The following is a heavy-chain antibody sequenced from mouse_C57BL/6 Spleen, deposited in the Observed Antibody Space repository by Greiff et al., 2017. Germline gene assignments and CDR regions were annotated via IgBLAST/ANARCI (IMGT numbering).Heavy chain of an antibody. CDR2: IYPGSGST. J-gene: IGHJ3*01. V-gene: IGHV1-55*01. CDR3: ARGDLFYYYGSSQAY. Sequence: QVQLQQPGAELVKPGASVKMSCKASGYTFTSYWITWVQQRPGQGLEWIGDIYPGSGSTNYNEKFKSKATLTVDTSSSTAYMQLSSLTSEDSAVYYCARGDLFYYYGSSQAYWGQGTLVTVSA. D-gene: IGHD1-1*01. CDR1: GYTFTSYW.